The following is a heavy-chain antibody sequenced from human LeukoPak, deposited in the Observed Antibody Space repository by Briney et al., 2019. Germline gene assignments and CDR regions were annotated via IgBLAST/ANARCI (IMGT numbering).Heavy chain of an antibody. CDR1: GGTFSSYA. J-gene: IGHJ6*03. CDR2: IIPIFGTA. Sequence: ASVKVSCKASGGTFSSYAISWGRHAPGQGLEWRGGIIPIFGTANYAQKFQGRVTITAGESTSTAYMELSSLRSEDTAVYYCARGEYYYYYTYVRGNRTTVTISS. CDR3: ARGEYYYYYTYV. V-gene: IGHV1-69*13.